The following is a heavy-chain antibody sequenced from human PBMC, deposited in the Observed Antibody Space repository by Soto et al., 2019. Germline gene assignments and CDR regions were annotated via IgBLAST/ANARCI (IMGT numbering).Heavy chain of an antibody. CDR2: ISSDGSST. CDR3: ARVITIFGVVIDYYYYGMDV. J-gene: IGHJ6*02. V-gene: IGHV3-74*01. Sequence: GGSLRLSCAASGFTFSSYWMHWVRQAPGKGLVWVSRISSDGSSTSYADSVKGRFTISRDNAKNTLYLQMNSLRAEDTAVYYCARVITIFGVVIDYYYYGMDVWGQGTTVTVSS. CDR1: GFTFSSYW. D-gene: IGHD3-3*01.